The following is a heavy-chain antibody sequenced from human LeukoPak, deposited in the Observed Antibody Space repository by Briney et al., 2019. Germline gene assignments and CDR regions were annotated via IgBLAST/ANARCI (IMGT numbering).Heavy chain of an antibody. CDR2: INPNSGGT. CDR3: ARGLWQLEAGFDY. V-gene: IGHV1-2*04. J-gene: IGHJ4*02. Sequence: ASVKVSCKASGYTFTGYYMHWVRQAPGQGLEWMGWINPNSGGTNYAQKFQGWVTMTRDTSISTAYMELSSLRSEDTAVYYCARGLWQLEAGFDYWGQGTLVTVSS. D-gene: IGHD6-6*01. CDR1: GYTFTGYY.